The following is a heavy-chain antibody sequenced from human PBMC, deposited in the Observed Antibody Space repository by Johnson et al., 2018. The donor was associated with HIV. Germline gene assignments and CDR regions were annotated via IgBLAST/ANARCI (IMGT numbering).Heavy chain of an antibody. CDR3: ARGQGFWAFDI. D-gene: IGHD3-3*01. J-gene: IGHJ3*02. CDR2: IWYDGSNK. CDR1: GFTFSSYG. V-gene: IGHV3-33*01. Sequence: QVQLVESGGGVVQPGRSLRLSCAASGFTFSSYGMHWVRQAPGKGLEWVAVIWYDGSNKYYADSVKGRFTISRDNSKNTLYLQMNRLRAEDTAIYYCARGQGFWAFDIWGQGTMVTVSS.